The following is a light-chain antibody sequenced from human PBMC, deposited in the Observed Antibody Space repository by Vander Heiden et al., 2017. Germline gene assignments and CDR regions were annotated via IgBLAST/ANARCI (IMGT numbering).Light chain of an antibody. CDR3: QQLNSYPRT. V-gene: IGKV1-9*01. CDR1: QGISSY. CDR2: AAS. Sequence: DIQLTQSPSFLSASVGDRVTITCRASQGISSYLAWYRQKPGKAPKLLIYAASTLQSGVPSRSSGSGSGTEFTLTISSLQPEDFATYYCQQLNSYPRTFGQGTKVEIK. J-gene: IGKJ1*01.